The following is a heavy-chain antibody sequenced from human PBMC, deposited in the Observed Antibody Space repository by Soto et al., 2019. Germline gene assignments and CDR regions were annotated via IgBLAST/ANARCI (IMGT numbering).Heavy chain of an antibody. CDR2: IYYSGST. CDR3: ARSHNFWSGPDY. CDR1: GGSISSYY. J-gene: IGHJ4*02. Sequence: NPSETLSLTCTVSGGSISSYYWSWIRQPPGKGLEWIGYIYYSGSTNYSPSLKSRVTISVDTSKSQFSLKLSSVTAADTAVYYCARSHNFWSGPDYWGQGTLVTVSS. D-gene: IGHD3-3*01. V-gene: IGHV4-59*08.